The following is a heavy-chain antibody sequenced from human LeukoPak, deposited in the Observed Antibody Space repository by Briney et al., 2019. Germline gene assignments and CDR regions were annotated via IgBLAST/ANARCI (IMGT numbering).Heavy chain of an antibody. D-gene: IGHD3-10*01. CDR3: AKDLGGSGTDAFDI. CDR2: ISYDGSNK. J-gene: IGHJ3*02. V-gene: IGHV3-30*04. CDR1: GFTFSSYA. Sequence: GRSLRLSCAASGFTFSSYAMHWVRQAPGKGLEWVAVISYDGSNKYYADSVKGRFTISRDNSKNTLYLQMNSLRAEDTAVYYCAKDLGGSGTDAFDIWGQGTMVTVSS.